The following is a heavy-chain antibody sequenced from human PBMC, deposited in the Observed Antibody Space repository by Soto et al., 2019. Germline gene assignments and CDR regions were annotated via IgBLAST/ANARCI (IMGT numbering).Heavy chain of an antibody. D-gene: IGHD6-19*01. J-gene: IGHJ4*02. CDR2: ISAYNGNT. V-gene: IGHV1-18*01. Sequence: GASVKVSCKASGYTFSHHGFSWVRQVPGQGLEWMGWISAYNGNTNYAQKLQGRVTMTTDTSTSTAYMELRSLRSDDTAVYYCARYPGYSSGWYTDWGQGTLVTVSS. CDR3: ARYPGYSSGWYTD. CDR1: GYTFSHHG.